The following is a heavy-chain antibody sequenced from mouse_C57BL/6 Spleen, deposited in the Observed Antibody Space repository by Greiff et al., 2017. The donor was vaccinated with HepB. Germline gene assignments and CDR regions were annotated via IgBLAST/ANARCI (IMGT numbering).Heavy chain of an antibody. CDR2: ILPGSGST. CDR1: GYTFTGYW. Sequence: QVQLKQSGAELMKPGASVKLSCKATGYTFTGYWIEWVKQRPGHGLEWIGEILPGSGSTNYNEKFKGKATFTADTSSNTAYMQLSGLTTEDSAIYYCARSWGDGNFWFAYWGQGTLVTVSA. J-gene: IGHJ3*01. CDR3: ARSWGDGNFWFAY. V-gene: IGHV1-9*01. D-gene: IGHD2-1*01.